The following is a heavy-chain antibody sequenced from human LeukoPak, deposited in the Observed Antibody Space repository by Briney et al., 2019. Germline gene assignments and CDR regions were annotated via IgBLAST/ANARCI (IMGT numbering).Heavy chain of an antibody. CDR2: IYYSGST. CDR3: ARDRRTYYYDSSGSRGFDP. Sequence: SETLSLTCTVSGGSISSSSYYWAWIRQPPGKGLEWIGSIYYSGSTYYNPSLKSRVTISVDTSKNQFSLKLSSVTAADTAVYYCARDRRTYYYDSSGSRGFDPWGQGTLVTVSS. V-gene: IGHV4-39*07. D-gene: IGHD3-22*01. CDR1: GGSISSSSYY. J-gene: IGHJ5*02.